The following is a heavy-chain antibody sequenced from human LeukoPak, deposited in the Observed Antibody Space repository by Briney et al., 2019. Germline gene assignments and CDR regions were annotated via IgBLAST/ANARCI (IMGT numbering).Heavy chain of an antibody. Sequence: GASVKVSCKASGYTFTSYDINWVRQATGQGLEWMGWMNPNSGNTGYAQKFQGRVTMTRNTSISTAYMELSSLRAEDTAVYYCAKASSRSEWLAYFDYWGQGTLVTVSS. CDR2: MNPNSGNT. CDR1: GYTFTSYD. V-gene: IGHV1-8*01. D-gene: IGHD6-19*01. CDR3: AKASSRSEWLAYFDY. J-gene: IGHJ4*02.